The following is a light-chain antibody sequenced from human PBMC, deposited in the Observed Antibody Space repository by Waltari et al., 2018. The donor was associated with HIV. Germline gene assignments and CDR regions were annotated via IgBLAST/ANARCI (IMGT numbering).Light chain of an antibody. Sequence: DIVMTQSPATLSVSPGERATLSCRASQSVNNNLAWYQQEPGRAPRLLIYGASNRATGIPARFSGSGSRTEFTLTISSRQSEDFAVYYCQQYNNWPWTFGQGTKVEIK. J-gene: IGKJ1*01. CDR3: QQYNNWPWT. V-gene: IGKV3-15*01. CDR1: QSVNNN. CDR2: GAS.